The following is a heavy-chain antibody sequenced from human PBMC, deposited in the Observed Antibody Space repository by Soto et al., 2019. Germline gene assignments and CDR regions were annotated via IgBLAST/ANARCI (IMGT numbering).Heavy chain of an antibody. CDR1: GFMFDDYA. D-gene: IGHD6-6*01. J-gene: IGHJ4*02. CDR2: ISWNSNSI. Sequence: EVQLVESGRGLVQPGRSLRLSCEASGFMFDDYAMYWVRQAPGKCLEWVSGISWNSNSIVYADSVKGRFTISRDNANISLYLQMNSLKPEDTSLYYCAKSQSIASRPFDYWGQATLVTVTS. V-gene: IGHV3-9*01. CDR3: AKSQSIASRPFDY.